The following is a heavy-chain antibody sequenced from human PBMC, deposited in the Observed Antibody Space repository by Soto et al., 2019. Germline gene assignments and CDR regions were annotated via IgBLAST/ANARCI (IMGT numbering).Heavy chain of an antibody. CDR3: ARSHNWNYVGLDY. J-gene: IGHJ4*02. Sequence: QVQLVESGGGVVQPGRSLRLSCAASGFTFNSYGMHWVRQAPGKGLEWVAVIRYDGSNKYYADSVKGRFTISRDNSKNSLYLQMNSLRADDTAVYYCARSHNWNYVGLDYWGQGTLVTVSS. CDR2: IRYDGSNK. D-gene: IGHD1-7*01. CDR1: GFTFNSYG. V-gene: IGHV3-33*01.